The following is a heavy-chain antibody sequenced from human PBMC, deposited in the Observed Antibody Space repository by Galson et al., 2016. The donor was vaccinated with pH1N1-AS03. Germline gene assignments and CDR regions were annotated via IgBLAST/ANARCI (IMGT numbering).Heavy chain of an antibody. CDR3: AKGNYHLLIYYSYMDV. CDR2: IIPVFGTT. D-gene: IGHD5-24*01. V-gene: IGHV1-69*13. J-gene: IGHJ6*03. CDR1: GGSFSTYA. Sequence: SVKVSCKASGGSFSTYAITWVRQAPGQGLEWMGGIIPVFGTTSFAQKFQDRVSITADESTSTAFMELRSLRSEDTAVYYCAKGNYHLLIYYSYMDVWGKGTTVTVSS.